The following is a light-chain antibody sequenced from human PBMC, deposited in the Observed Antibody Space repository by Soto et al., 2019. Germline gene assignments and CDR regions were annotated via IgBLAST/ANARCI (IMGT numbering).Light chain of an antibody. V-gene: IGKV3-11*01. J-gene: IGKJ1*01. Sequence: EMVLTQSPATLSLSPGERATLSCRASQSVSSYLAWYQQKPGQAPRLLIYDASNRATGIPARFSGSGSGTDFTLTISSLEPEDFAVYYCQQYYSTPRTFGQGTKVDIK. CDR3: QQYYSTPRT. CDR2: DAS. CDR1: QSVSSY.